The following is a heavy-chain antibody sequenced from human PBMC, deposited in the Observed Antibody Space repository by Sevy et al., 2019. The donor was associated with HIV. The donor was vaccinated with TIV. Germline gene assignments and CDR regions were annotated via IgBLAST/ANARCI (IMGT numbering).Heavy chain of an antibody. CDR1: GYSFTSYW. D-gene: IGHD3-22*01. J-gene: IGHJ4*02. CDR2: IYPGDSDT. CDR3: ATLAGYDSSGYYYPFDY. Sequence: GESLKISCKGSGYSFTSYWIGWVRQMPGKGLEWMGIIYPGDSDTRYSPSFQGQVTISADKSISTAYLQWSSLKASDTAMYYCATLAGYDSSGYYYPFDYWGQGTLVTVSS. V-gene: IGHV5-51*01.